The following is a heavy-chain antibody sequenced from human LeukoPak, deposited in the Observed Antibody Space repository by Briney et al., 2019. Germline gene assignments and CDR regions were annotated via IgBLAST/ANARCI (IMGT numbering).Heavy chain of an antibody. CDR2: MNPNSGNT. D-gene: IGHD1-7*01. Sequence: ASVKVSCKASGYTFTSYDIDWVRQATGQGLEWMGWMNPNSGNTGYAQKFQGRVTITRNTSISTAYMELSSLRSEDTAVYYCARGNWNYGELDYWGQGTLVTVSS. J-gene: IGHJ4*02. CDR1: GYTFTSYD. CDR3: ARGNWNYGELDY. V-gene: IGHV1-8*03.